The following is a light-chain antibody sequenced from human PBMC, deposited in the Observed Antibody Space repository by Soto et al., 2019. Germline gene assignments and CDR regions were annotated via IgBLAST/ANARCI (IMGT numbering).Light chain of an antibody. Sequence: DIQMTQSPTSLSASVGDRVTISCRASQSISTYLSWYQQKPGKAPRLLIYAASTVQSGVPPRFSGSGSGTDFILTISSLRSEDMATYFCQQTYSAPPWTFGQGTKVEIK. V-gene: IGKV1-39*01. CDR2: AAS. J-gene: IGKJ1*01. CDR3: QQTYSAPPWT. CDR1: QSISTY.